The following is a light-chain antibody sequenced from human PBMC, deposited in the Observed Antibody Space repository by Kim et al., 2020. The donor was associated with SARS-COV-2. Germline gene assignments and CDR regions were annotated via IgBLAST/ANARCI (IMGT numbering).Light chain of an antibody. CDR1: QSVTRNH. CDR3: QQYDNSPLT. Sequence: SPGEGATLSCRASQSVTRNHLAWYQQKPGQPPRLLIYGAFSRATGIPDRFSGSGSGTDFTLIISRLEPEDFAVYFCQQYDNSPLTFGQGTKLEI. CDR2: GAF. V-gene: IGKV3-20*01. J-gene: IGKJ2*01.